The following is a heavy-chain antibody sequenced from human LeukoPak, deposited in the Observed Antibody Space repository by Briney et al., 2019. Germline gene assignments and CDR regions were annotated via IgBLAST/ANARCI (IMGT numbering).Heavy chain of an antibody. CDR3: ARASYYDSSSRYYFDY. V-gene: IGHV1-46*01. D-gene: IGHD3-22*01. CDR1: VYTFTSYY. J-gene: IGHJ4*02. CDR2: INPSGGST. Sequence: GASVKVSCKACVYTFTSYYMHWVRQGPGQGLEWMGIINPSGGSTSYAQKFQGRVTMTRDTSTSTVYMELSSLRSEDTAVYYCARASYYDSSSRYYFDYWGQGTLVTVSS.